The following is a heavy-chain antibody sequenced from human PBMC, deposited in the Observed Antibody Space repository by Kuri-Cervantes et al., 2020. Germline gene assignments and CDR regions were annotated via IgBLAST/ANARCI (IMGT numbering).Heavy chain of an antibody. V-gene: IGHV3-30*18. J-gene: IGHJ6*02. CDR2: ISYDGSNK. CDR3: AKGFGKTGHYYYGMDV. CDR1: GFTFSSYG. Sequence: GGSLRLSCAASGFTFSSYGMHWVRQAPVKGLEWVAVISYDGSNKYYADSVKGRFTISRDNSKNTLYLQMNSLRAEDTAVYYCAKGFGKTGHYYYGMDVWGQGTTVTVSS. D-gene: IGHD3-16*01.